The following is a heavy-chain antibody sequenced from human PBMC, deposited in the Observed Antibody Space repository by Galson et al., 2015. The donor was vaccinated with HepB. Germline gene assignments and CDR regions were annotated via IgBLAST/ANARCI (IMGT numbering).Heavy chain of an antibody. D-gene: IGHD1-14*01. V-gene: IGHV3-48*01. Sequence: SLRLSCAASGFTFSSYSMNWVRQAPGKGLEWVSSISSSSSTIYYADSVKGRFTISRDNAKNSLYLQMNSLRAEDTAVYCCARRATTGAFDIWGQGTMVTVSS. CDR2: ISSSSSTI. CDR1: GFTFSSYS. CDR3: ARRATTGAFDI. J-gene: IGHJ3*02.